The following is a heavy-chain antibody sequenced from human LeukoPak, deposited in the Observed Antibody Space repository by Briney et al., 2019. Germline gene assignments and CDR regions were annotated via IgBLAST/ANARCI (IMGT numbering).Heavy chain of an antibody. Sequence: GASVKVSCKASGGTFSSYAISWVRQAPGQGLEWMGGIIPIFGTANYAQKFQGRVTITADESTSTAYMELSRLRSDDTAVYYCARVGSYSSSWYFSAFDIWGQGTMVTVSS. D-gene: IGHD6-13*01. CDR2: IIPIFGTA. CDR1: GGTFSSYA. V-gene: IGHV1-69*13. CDR3: ARVGSYSSSWYFSAFDI. J-gene: IGHJ3*02.